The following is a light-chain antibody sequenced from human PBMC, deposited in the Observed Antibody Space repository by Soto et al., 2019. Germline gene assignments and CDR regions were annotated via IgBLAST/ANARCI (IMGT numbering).Light chain of an antibody. CDR2: DVA. CDR1: SRDVGGSNF. CDR3: VSYTSSAAYV. Sequence: QSLLTQPASVSYSPGQSITISCTGTSRDVGGSNFVSWYQQHPGKPPKLIIYDVANRPSGVSNRFSGSKSGSTASLIISRLQTEDEADYYCVSYTSSAAYVFGTGTKVTVL. V-gene: IGLV2-14*03. J-gene: IGLJ1*01.